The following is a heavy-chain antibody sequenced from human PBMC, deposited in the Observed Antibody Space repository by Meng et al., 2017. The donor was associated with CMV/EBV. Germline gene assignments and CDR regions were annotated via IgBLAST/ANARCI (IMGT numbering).Heavy chain of an antibody. J-gene: IGHJ6*02. CDR2: INHSGST. V-gene: IGHV4-34*01. CDR1: GGSFSGYY. D-gene: IGHD3-3*01. CDR3: ARRNGVPRVFWSYYGMDV. Sequence: SETLSLTCAVYGGSFSGYYCSWIRQPPGKGLEWIGEINHSGSTNYNPSLKSRVTISVDTSKNQFSLKLSSVTAADTAVYYCARRNGVPRVFWSYYGMDVWGQGTTVTVSS.